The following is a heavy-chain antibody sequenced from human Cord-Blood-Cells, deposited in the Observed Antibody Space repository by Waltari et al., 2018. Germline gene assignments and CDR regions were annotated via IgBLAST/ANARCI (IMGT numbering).Heavy chain of an antibody. J-gene: IGHJ5*02. CDR3: ARVIYGSGSYSDWFDP. V-gene: IGHV4-34*01. Sequence: QVQLQQWGAGLLKPSETLSLTCAVYGGSFSGYYWSWLRQPPGKGLEWIGEINQSGSTNYNPSLKSRVTISVDTSKNQFSLKLSSVTAADTAVYYCARVIYGSGSYSDWFDPWGQGTLVTVSS. CDR1: GGSFSGYY. D-gene: IGHD3-10*01. CDR2: INQSGST.